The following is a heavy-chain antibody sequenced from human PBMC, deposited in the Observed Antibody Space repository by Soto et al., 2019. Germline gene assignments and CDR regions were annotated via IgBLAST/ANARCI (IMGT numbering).Heavy chain of an antibody. Sequence: SETLSLTCAVSGGSISSGGYSWSWIRQPPGKGLEWIGYIYHSGSTYYNPSLKSRVTISVDRSKNQFSLKLSSVTAADTAVYYCARTTTVRRVPFDAFDIWGQGTMVT. J-gene: IGHJ3*02. V-gene: IGHV4-30-2*01. CDR2: IYHSGST. CDR3: ARTTTVRRVPFDAFDI. CDR1: GGSISSGGYS. D-gene: IGHD3-10*01.